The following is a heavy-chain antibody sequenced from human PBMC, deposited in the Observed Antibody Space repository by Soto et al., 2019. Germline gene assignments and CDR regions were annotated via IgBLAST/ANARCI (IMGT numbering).Heavy chain of an antibody. CDR1: GGSISSYY. D-gene: IGHD2-2*01. CDR3: ARSSTSANYFDY. CDR2: IYYSGST. J-gene: IGHJ4*02. V-gene: IGHV4-59*12. Sequence: SETLSLTCTVSGGSISSYYWSWIRQPPGKGLEWIGCIYYSGSTNYNPSLKSRVTISVDTSKNQFSLKLSSVTAADTAVYYCARSSTSANYFDYWGQGTLVTVSS.